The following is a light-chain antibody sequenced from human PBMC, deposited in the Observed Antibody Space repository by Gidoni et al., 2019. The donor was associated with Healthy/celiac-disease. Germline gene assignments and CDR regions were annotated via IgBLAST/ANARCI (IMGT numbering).Light chain of an antibody. CDR2: WAS. J-gene: IGKJ1*01. CDR3: QQYYSTPRT. CDR1: QSVLYSSNNKNY. Sequence: IAMTQAPDSLAVSLGERATINCKSSQSVLYSSNNKNYLPWYQQKPGQPPKLLIYWASTRESGVPDRFSGSGSGTDFTLTISSLQAEDVAVYYCQQYYSTPRTFXQXTKVEIK. V-gene: IGKV4-1*01.